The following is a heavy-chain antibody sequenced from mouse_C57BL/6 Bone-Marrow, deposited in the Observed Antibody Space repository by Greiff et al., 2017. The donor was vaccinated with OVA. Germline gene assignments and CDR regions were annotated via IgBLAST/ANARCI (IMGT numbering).Heavy chain of an antibody. V-gene: IGHV14-4*01. Sequence: EVQLQQSGAELVRPGASVKLSCTASGFNIKDDYMHWVKQRPEQGLEWIGWIDPENGDTEYASKFQGKATITADTSSNTAYLQLSSLTSEDTAVYYCTPSATRSAWFAYWGQGTLVTVSA. CDR1: GFNIKDDY. CDR3: TPSATRSAWFAY. J-gene: IGHJ3*01. CDR2: IDPENGDT.